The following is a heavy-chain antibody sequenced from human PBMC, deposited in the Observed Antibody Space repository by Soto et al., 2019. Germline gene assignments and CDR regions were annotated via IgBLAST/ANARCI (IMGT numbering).Heavy chain of an antibody. Sequence: QVQLVQSEAEVKKPGASVKVSCKASGYTFNIYGISWVRQAPGQGLEWMGFISPYNDNKKYAQNLQGRVTMTTDTSTSTAYMELRSLRSDDTAVYYCARELSALGTIDFWGQGTLVTVSS. V-gene: IGHV1-18*01. CDR1: GYTFNIYG. CDR3: ARELSALGTIDF. J-gene: IGHJ4*02. D-gene: IGHD1-7*01. CDR2: ISPYNDNK.